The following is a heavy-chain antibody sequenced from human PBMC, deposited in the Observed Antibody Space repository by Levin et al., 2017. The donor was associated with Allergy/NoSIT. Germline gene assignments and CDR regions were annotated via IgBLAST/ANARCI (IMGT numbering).Heavy chain of an antibody. CDR2: IYYSGST. Sequence: SETLSLTCTVSGGSISSGDYYWSWIRQPPGKGLEWIGYIYYSGSTYYNPSLKSRVTISVDTSKNQFSLKLSSVTAADTAVYYCARTTMVRGVISRSAALFDYWGQGTLVTVSS. CDR1: GGSISSGDYY. CDR3: ARTTMVRGVISRSAALFDY. V-gene: IGHV4-30-4*01. J-gene: IGHJ4*02. D-gene: IGHD3-10*01.